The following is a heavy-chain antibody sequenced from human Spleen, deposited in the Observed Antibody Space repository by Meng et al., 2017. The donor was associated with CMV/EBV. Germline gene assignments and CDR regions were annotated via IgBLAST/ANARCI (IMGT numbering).Heavy chain of an antibody. Sequence: TCTVSGCSVSTSGVGVGWIRQPPGKALEWLALIYWDDDKRDSQSLKSRITITKDTSKNQVVLTMTNMDPVDTATYYGANSWLGFDYWGQGTLVTVSS. D-gene: IGHD3-9*01. V-gene: IGHV2-5*02. CDR2: IYWDDDK. J-gene: IGHJ4*02. CDR3: ANSWLGFDY. CDR1: GCSVSTSGVG.